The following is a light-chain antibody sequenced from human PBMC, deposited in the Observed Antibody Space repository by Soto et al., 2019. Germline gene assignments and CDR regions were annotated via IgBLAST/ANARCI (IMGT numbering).Light chain of an antibody. CDR3: QQSYSTLGT. J-gene: IGKJ5*01. Sequence: DIQMTQSPSSLSASVGDRVTITCGASQSISSYLNWYQQKPGKAPKLLIYAASSLQSGVPSRFSGSGSGTDFTLTISSLQPEDFATYYCQQSYSTLGTFGQGTRWRL. CDR1: QSISSY. V-gene: IGKV1-39*01. CDR2: AAS.